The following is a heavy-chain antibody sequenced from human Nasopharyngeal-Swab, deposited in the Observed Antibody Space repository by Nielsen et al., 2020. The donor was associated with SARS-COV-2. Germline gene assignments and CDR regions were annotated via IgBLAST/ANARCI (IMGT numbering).Heavy chain of an antibody. CDR1: GFIFNNYG. D-gene: IGHD3-16*01. J-gene: IGHJ4*02. Sequence: GESLKISCAVSGFIFNNYGMHWVRQAPGKGLEWVALISYEGSLKYYADSVKGRFTISRDSSKNTVYLQMNSLRPEDTAVYYCARRRPILHLGEFSSSFDSWGQGTLVTVSS. CDR2: ISYEGSLK. V-gene: IGHV3-30*03. CDR3: ARRRPILHLGEFSSSFDS.